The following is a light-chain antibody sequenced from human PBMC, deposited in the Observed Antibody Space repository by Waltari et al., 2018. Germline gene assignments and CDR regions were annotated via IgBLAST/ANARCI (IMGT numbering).Light chain of an antibody. CDR1: QSLVHSDGKTY. J-gene: IGKJ2*03. CDR2: QVS. CDR3: IQGTHLPYS. Sequence: VVMTQSPLSLPITPGQPASISCRSRQSLVHSDGKTYLSWYQQKPGQPPRRLIYQVSNRDSGVPDRFSGSGAGTDFTLKISRVEAEDVGIYYCIQGTHLPYSFGQGTKVEIK. V-gene: IGKV2-30*02.